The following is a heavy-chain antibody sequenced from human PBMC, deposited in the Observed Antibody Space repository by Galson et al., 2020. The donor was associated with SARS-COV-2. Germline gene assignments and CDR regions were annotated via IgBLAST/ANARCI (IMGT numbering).Heavy chain of an antibody. Sequence: GGSLRLSCAASGFTFSSYAMHWVRQAPGKGLEWVAVISYDGSNKYYADSVKGRFTISRETSKNTLYLQMNSLRAEDTAVYYCARDYYYYDSSGYYVSPDYYYFYYMDVWGKGTTVTVSS. CDR2: ISYDGSNK. CDR3: ARDYYYYDSSGYYVSPDYYYFYYMDV. J-gene: IGHJ6*03. V-gene: IGHV3-30-3*01. CDR1: GFTFSSYA. D-gene: IGHD3-22*01.